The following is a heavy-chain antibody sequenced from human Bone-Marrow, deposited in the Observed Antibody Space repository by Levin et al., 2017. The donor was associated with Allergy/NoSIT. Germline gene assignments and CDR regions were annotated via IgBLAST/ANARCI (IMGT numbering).Heavy chain of an antibody. CDR2: ITSSGYAK. D-gene: IGHD5-12*01. Sequence: RAGGSLRLSCAASGFTFSNYYMSWIRQAPGKGLEWVSYITSSGYAKYYADSVKGRFTISRDNSMNSLYLQMSSLSAEDTAVYYCARDAAIGSGYHFAPLVYHWFDPWGPGTLVTVSS. CDR3: ARDAAIGSGYHFAPLVYHWFDP. CDR1: GFTFSNYY. V-gene: IGHV3-11*01. J-gene: IGHJ5*02.